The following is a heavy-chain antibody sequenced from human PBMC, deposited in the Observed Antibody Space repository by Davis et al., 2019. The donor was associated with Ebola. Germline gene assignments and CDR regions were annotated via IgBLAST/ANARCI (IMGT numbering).Heavy chain of an antibody. J-gene: IGHJ5*01. CDR3: ARDPLIIGDATTDS. CDR1: KFTLSSYW. D-gene: IGHD2/OR15-2a*01. V-gene: IGHV3-7*01. Sequence: GESLKISCAASKFTLSSYWMSWVRQAPGKGLEWVATIENDGSKKYYMDSVKGRFTISRDNAKNSLFLQMNSLRADDTAVYYCARDPLIIGDATTDSWGQGTLVTVS. CDR2: IENDGSKK.